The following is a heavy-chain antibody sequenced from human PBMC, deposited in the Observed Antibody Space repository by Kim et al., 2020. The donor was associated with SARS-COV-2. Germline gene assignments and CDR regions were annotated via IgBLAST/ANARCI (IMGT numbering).Heavy chain of an antibody. D-gene: IGHD2-2*01. Sequence: GESLRISCKGSGYSFTSYWISWVRQMPGKGLEWMGRIDPSDSYTNYSPSFQGHVTISADKSISTAYLQWSSLKASDTAMYYCARHLGYCSSTSCYGDAFDIWGQGTMVTVSS. CDR1: GYSFTSYW. V-gene: IGHV5-10-1*01. CDR3: ARHLGYCSSTSCYGDAFDI. CDR2: IDPSDSYT. J-gene: IGHJ3*02.